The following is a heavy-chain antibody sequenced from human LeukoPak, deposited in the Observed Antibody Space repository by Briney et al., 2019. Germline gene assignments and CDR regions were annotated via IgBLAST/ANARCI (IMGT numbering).Heavy chain of an antibody. Sequence: ASVKVSCKTSGYTFSSYGVTWVRQAPGQGLECMGWISVYNNNTKYAEKLQGKITMTADTSTSTIYLELRSLTFDDTAVYYCARGAGFPEYWGQGTLVTVSS. D-gene: IGHD6-25*01. J-gene: IGHJ4*02. CDR1: GYTFSSYG. CDR2: ISVYNNNT. CDR3: ARGAGFPEY. V-gene: IGHV1-18*01.